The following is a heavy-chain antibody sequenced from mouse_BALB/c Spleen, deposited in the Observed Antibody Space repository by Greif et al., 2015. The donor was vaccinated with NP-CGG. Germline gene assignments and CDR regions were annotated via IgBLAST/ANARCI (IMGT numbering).Heavy chain of an antibody. CDR3: ARNWPFDY. D-gene: IGHD4-1*01. V-gene: IGHV5-12-2*01. J-gene: IGHJ2*01. CDR2: ISNGGGST. CDR1: GFTFSSYT. Sequence: EVKLVESGGGLVQPGGSLKLSCAASGFTFSSYTMSWVRQTPEKRLEWVAYISNGGGSTYYPDTVKGRFTITRDNAKNTLYLQMSSLKSEDTAMYYCARNWPFDYWGQGTTLTVSS.